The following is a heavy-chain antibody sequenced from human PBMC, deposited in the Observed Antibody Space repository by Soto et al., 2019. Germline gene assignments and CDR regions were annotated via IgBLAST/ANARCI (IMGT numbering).Heavy chain of an antibody. CDR2: INHSGST. V-gene: IGHV4-34*01. D-gene: IGHD3-16*02. CDR1: GGSFSGYY. Sequence: QVQLQQWGAGLLKPSETLSLTCAVYGGSFSGYYWSWIRQPPGKGLEWIGEINHSGSTNYNPSLKSRVTISVDTSKNQFSLKLSSVTAADTAVYYCARGPRDYIWGSYRYPPYLDYRGQGTLVTVSS. J-gene: IGHJ4*02. CDR3: ARGPRDYIWGSYRYPPYLDY.